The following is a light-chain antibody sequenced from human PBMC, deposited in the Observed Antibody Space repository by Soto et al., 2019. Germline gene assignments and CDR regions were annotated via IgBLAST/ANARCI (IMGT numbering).Light chain of an antibody. CDR1: QSITKW. V-gene: IGKV1-5*03. Sequence: DIQMTQSPSTLSASVGDRVTITCRASQSITKWLAWYQQKPGKAHKLLIYKASSLESGVSSRFSGSGSGTEFTLTISSLQSEDFAVYYCQQYNKWPPITFGQGTRLEIK. CDR2: KAS. CDR3: QQYNKWPPIT. J-gene: IGKJ5*01.